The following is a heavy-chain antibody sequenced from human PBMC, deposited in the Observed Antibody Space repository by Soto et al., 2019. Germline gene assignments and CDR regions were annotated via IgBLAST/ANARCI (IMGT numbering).Heavy chain of an antibody. CDR2: IYDSGST. V-gene: IGHV4-59*08. D-gene: IGHD6-25*01. J-gene: IGHJ4*02. CDR1: GGSSSSSY. Sequence: ALETLSLTCTVSGGSSSSSYWSWIRQPPGKGLEWIGYIYDSGSTYYNSSLKSRVTMSVDTSKNQFSLKLSSVTAADTAVYYCARQRIYWGQGTPVTVSS. CDR3: ARQRIY.